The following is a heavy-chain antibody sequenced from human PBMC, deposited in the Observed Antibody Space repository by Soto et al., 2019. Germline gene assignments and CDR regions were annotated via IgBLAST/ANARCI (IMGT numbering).Heavy chain of an antibody. D-gene: IGHD5-12*01. CDR2: INPNDGGT. V-gene: IGHV1-46*01. CDR3: ARVAWQSLDY. J-gene: IGHJ4*02. Sequence: ASVKVSCKASGYTLTSHHLHWVRQAPGQGLEWMGIINPNDGGTLYAQKFQGRVTMTRDMSTSTAYMELSSLRSKDTAVYYCARVAWQSLDYWGQGTLVTVSS. CDR1: GYTLTSHH.